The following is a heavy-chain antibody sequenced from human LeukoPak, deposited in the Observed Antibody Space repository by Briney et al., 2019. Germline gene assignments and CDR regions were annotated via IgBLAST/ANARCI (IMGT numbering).Heavy chain of an antibody. D-gene: IGHD6-19*01. V-gene: IGHV1-2*02. J-gene: IGHJ6*03. CDR2: INPNSGGT. Sequence: GASVKVSCKASGYTFNGYYKHWVRQTPGQGLEWMGWINPNSGGTNYAQKFQGRVTMTRDTSISTAYMELSRLRSDDTAVYYCARDLAVAGTGFYYYYYMDVWGKGTTVTVSS. CDR1: GYTFNGYY. CDR3: ARDLAVAGTGFYYYYYMDV.